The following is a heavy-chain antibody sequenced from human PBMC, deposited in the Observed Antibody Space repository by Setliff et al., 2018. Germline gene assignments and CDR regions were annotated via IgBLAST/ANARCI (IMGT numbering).Heavy chain of an antibody. CDR2: IMPGRDT. CDR1: GDSLSGYY. D-gene: IGHD3-10*01. V-gene: IGHV4-34*12. Sequence: SETLSLTCAVYGDSLSGYYWSWIRQSPKKGLEWIGEIMPGRDTLYSPSLESRLTITIDTSKSQFSLKLSSVAAADTAVYYCARHATYYYGSGNLPFDSWGQGTLVTVSS. CDR3: ARHATYYYGSGNLPFDS. J-gene: IGHJ4*02.